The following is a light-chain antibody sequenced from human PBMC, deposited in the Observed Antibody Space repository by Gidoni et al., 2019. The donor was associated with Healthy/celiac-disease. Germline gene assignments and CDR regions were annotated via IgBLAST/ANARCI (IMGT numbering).Light chain of an antibody. V-gene: IGKV3-15*01. CDR2: GAS. Sequence: EIVMTQSPATLSVSPGERVTLSSRARQSVSSNLAWYQQKPGQAPRLLIYGASTRATGIPARFSGSGSGTEFTLTISSLQSEDFAVYYCQQYNNWPPLFTFGPGTKVDIK. CDR1: QSVSSN. CDR3: QQYNNWPPLFT. J-gene: IGKJ3*01.